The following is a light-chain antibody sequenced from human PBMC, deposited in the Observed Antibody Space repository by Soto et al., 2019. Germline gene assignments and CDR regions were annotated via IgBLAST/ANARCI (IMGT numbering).Light chain of an antibody. V-gene: IGKV1-5*03. CDR2: RAS. J-gene: IGKJ1*01. CDR3: QQCNSYSRT. CDR1: ESISTW. Sequence: DIQMTQSPSTLSASVGDRVTITCRASESISTWLAWYQQKPGKAPNLLIYRASTLQSGVPSRFSGGGFGTEFNLTISSLQPDDFATYYCQQCNSYSRTFGQGTTVELK.